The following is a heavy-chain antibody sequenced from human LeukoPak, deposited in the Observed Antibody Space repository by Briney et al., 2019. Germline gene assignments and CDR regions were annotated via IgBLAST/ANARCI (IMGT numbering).Heavy chain of an antibody. CDR1: GGTFSSYA. CDR3: AGEVLADFDY. CDR2: IIPIFGTT. J-gene: IGHJ4*02. Sequence: SVKVSCKASGGTFSSYAISWVRQAPGQGLEWMGRIIPIFGTTNYAQKFQGRVTITTDESTNTAYMELSSLRSEDATVYYWAGEVLADFDYWGQGTLVTVSS. D-gene: IGHD3-3*02. V-gene: IGHV1-69*05.